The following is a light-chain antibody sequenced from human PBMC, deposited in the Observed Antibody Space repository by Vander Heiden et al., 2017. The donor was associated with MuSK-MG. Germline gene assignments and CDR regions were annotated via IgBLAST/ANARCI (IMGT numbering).Light chain of an antibody. CDR2: GAS. CDR1: QSVSSSY. Sequence: EIVLTQSPGTLSLSPGERATLPCRASQSVSSSYLAGDQQKPGQAPRLLIYGASSRATGITDRFSGSGSGTDFTLTISRLEPEDFEGYDGQQYGTFGQGTKVEIK. CDR3: QQYGT. J-gene: IGKJ1*01. V-gene: IGKV3-20*01.